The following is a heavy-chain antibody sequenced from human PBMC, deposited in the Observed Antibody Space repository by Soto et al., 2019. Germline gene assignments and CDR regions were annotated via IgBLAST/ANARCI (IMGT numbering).Heavy chain of an antibody. Sequence: QITLKESGPTLVKPTQTLTLTCTFSGFSLSTSGVGVGWIRQPPGKALEWLALIYWDDDKRYSPSLKSRLTITKDTSKNQVVLTMTNMTPVDTATYYCAPPSGYDYVAGWFDPWGQGTLVTVSS. V-gene: IGHV2-5*02. CDR2: IYWDDDK. J-gene: IGHJ5*02. D-gene: IGHD5-12*01. CDR3: APPSGYDYVAGWFDP. CDR1: GFSLSTSGVG.